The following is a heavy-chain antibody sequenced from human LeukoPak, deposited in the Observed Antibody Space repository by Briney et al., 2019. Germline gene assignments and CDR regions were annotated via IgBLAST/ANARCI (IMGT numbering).Heavy chain of an antibody. V-gene: IGHV1-2*02. CDR1: GYTFTGYY. D-gene: IGHD3-10*01. J-gene: IGHJ3*02. Sequence: GASVKVSCKASGYTFTGYYMHWVRQAPGQGLEWMGWINPNSSGTNYAQKFQGRVTMTRDTSISTAYMELSRLRSDDAAVYYCASTSPRPSGAFDIWGQGTMVTVSS. CDR2: INPNSSGT. CDR3: ASTSPRPSGAFDI.